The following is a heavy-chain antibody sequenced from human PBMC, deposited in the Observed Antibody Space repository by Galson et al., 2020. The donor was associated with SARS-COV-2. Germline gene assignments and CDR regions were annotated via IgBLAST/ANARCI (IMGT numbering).Heavy chain of an antibody. CDR2: ISHDGRIE. Sequence: GSLRLSCAASGFTFSNYAIHWVRQAPGKGLEWVAVISHDGRIEVYADSVKGRFTISRDNSENMVFLQVSSLRADDTALYYCARDVSGGASDIWGQGTMVTVSS. CDR3: ARDVSGGASDI. CDR1: GFTFSNYA. D-gene: IGHD1-26*01. V-gene: IGHV3-30*04. J-gene: IGHJ3*02.